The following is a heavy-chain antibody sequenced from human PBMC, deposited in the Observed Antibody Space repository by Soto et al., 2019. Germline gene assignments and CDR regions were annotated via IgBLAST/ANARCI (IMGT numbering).Heavy chain of an antibody. CDR2: ISGSGGST. Sequence: EVQLLESGGGLVQPGGSLRVSCAASGFTFSSYAMRWVRQAPVKGLEWVSAISGSGGSTYYADSVKGRFTISRDNSKNTLYLQMNSLGAEDTAVYYCARRGSGSYYDYWGQGTLVTVSS. CDR3: ARRGSGSYYDY. J-gene: IGHJ4*02. D-gene: IGHD1-26*01. CDR1: GFTFSSYA. V-gene: IGHV3-23*01.